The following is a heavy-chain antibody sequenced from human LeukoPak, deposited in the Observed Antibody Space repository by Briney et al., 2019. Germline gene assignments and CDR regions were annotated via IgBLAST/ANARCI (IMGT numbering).Heavy chain of an antibody. CDR2: IYTSGGT. V-gene: IGHV4-61*02. J-gene: IGHJ6*03. D-gene: IGHD4-11*01. Sequence: SQTLSLTCTVSGGSISSGSYYWSWIRQPAGKGLEWIGRIYTSGGTNYSPSLKSRVTISVDTSKNQFSLKLSSVTAADTAVYYCARGANDYSNYRYYYYMDVWGKGTTVTVSS. CDR3: ARGANDYSNYRYYYYMDV. CDR1: GGSISSGSYY.